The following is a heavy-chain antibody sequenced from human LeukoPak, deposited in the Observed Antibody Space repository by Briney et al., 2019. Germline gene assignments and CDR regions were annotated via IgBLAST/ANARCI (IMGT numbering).Heavy chain of an antibody. D-gene: IGHD6-13*01. Sequence: PGGSLGLSCAASGFTFSSYAMSWVRQAPGKGLEWVSAISGSGGSTYYADSVKGRFTISRDNSKNTLYLQMNSLRAEDTAVYYCAKGGSKVAAAITFDYWGQGTLVTVSS. J-gene: IGHJ4*02. CDR2: ISGSGGST. CDR1: GFTFSSYA. CDR3: AKGGSKVAAAITFDY. V-gene: IGHV3-23*01.